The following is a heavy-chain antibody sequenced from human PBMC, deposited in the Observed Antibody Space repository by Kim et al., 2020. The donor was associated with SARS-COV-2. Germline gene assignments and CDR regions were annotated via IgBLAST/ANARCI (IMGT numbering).Heavy chain of an antibody. CDR1: GYSFTTYD. D-gene: IGHD3-10*01. V-gene: IGHV1-8*01. J-gene: IGHJ5*02. CDR2: MNPHSGNT. Sequence: ASVKVSCKASGYSFTTYDINWVRQATGQGLEWMGWMNPHSGNTGYAQKFQGRVSMTRDTSISTAYMELSSLRSEDTAVYYCARWPVRSGESSSKDWFDPWGQGTLVTVSS. CDR3: ARWPVRSGESSSKDWFDP.